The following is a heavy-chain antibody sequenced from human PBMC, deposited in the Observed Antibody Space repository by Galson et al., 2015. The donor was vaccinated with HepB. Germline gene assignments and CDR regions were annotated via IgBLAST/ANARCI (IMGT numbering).Heavy chain of an antibody. D-gene: IGHD3-22*01. J-gene: IGHJ4*02. CDR2: INTNTGNP. CDR3: ARLDSSGYYYVYFGFDY. V-gene: IGHV7-4-1*02. Sequence: SVKVSCKASGYTFTSYAMNWVRQAPGQGLEWMGWINTNTGNPTYAQGFTGRFVFSLDTSVSTAYLQISSLKAEDTAVYYCARLDSSGYYYVYFGFDYWGQGTLVTVSS. CDR1: GYTFTSYA.